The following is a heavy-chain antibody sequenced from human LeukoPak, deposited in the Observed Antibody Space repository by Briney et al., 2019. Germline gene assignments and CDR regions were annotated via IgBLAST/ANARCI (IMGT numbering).Heavy chain of an antibody. CDR2: IKQDGSEK. CDR1: GFTFSSYW. CDR3: ARGAFRFDY. V-gene: IGHV3-7*01. J-gene: IGHJ4*02. Sequence: PGGSLRLSCAASGFTFSSYWMSWVXXXXXXXLEWVANIKQDGSEKYYVDSVKGRFTISRDNAKNSLYLQMNSLRAEDTAVYYCARGAFRFDYWGQGTLVTVSS.